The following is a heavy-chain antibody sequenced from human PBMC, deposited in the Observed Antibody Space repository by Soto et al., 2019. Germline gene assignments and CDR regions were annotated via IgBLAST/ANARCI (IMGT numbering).Heavy chain of an antibody. D-gene: IGHD3-10*01. CDR1: GGSFSGYY. V-gene: IGHV4-34*01. CDR2: INHSGST. Sequence: QVQLQQWGAGLLKPSETLSLTCAVYGGSFSGYYWSWIRQPPGKGLEWIGEINHSGSTNYNPSLKSRVTISVDTSKNQFSLKLSSVTAADTAVYYCARGLNYCSGSPTLFDYWGQGTLVTVSS. CDR3: ARGLNYCSGSPTLFDY. J-gene: IGHJ4*02.